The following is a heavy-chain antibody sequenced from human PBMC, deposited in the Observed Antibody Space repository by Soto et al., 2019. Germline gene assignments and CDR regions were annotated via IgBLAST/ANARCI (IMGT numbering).Heavy chain of an antibody. V-gene: IGHV3-9*01. Sequence: GGSLRLSCAASGFTFDDYAMHWVRQAPGKGLEWVSGISWNSGSIGYADSVKGRFTISRDNAKNSLYLQMNSLRAEDTALYYCAKDRVRTSCEGSCYYYYYYMDVWGKGTTVTVSS. D-gene: IGHD2-2*01. CDR3: AKDRVRTSCEGSCYYYYYYMDV. CDR1: GFTFDDYA. CDR2: ISWNSGSI. J-gene: IGHJ6*03.